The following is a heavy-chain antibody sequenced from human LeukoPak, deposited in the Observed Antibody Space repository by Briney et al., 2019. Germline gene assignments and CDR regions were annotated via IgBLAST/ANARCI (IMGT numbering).Heavy chain of an antibody. J-gene: IGHJ6*03. CDR3: ARDQTTVTTMWVGYYYYYMDV. CDR2: ISHLPSYT. V-gene: IGHV3-21*01. Sequence: GGSLRLSCAASGFIFSDFGMNWVRQTPGKAPEWVSSISHLPSYTFYADSVKGRFTISRDNAKNSLYLQMNSLRAEDTAVYYCARDQTTVTTMWVGYYYYYMDVWGKGTTVTISS. D-gene: IGHD4-17*01. CDR1: GFIFSDFG.